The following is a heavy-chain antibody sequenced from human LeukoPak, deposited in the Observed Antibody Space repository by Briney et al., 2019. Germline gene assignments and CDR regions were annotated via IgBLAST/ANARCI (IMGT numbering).Heavy chain of an antibody. D-gene: IGHD3-10*01. Sequence: PSETLSLTCTVSGGSISSSSYYWGWIRQPPGKGLEWIGYIYYTGSTTDNPSFKSRLTMSIDTSKNQFSLKLSSVTAADTAVYYCAGASYNFGSGSYFSEWGQGALVTVSS. V-gene: IGHV4-61*05. CDR3: AGASYNFGSGSYFSE. CDR2: IYYTGST. CDR1: GGSISSSSYY. J-gene: IGHJ4*02.